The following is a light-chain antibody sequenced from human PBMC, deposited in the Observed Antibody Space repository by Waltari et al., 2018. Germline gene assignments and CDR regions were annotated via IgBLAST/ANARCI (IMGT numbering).Light chain of an antibody. J-gene: IGLJ3*02. V-gene: IGLV4-69*01. CDR2: VKRDGSY. Sequence: QHPEKCPGFFMRVKRDGSYSKGDEIPDRFSGSTPGAERYLIISSLRSEDEADYYCRTGGHGTWVFGGGTKLTVL. CDR3: RTGGHGTWV.